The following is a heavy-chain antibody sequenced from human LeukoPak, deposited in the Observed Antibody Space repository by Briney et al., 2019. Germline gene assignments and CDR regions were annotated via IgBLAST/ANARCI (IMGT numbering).Heavy chain of an antibody. CDR1: GYTSTGYY. CDR3: ASGVVVPAAYAFDI. V-gene: IGHV1-2*02. D-gene: IGHD2-2*01. J-gene: IGHJ3*02. CDR2: IYPNSGAT. Sequence: ASVKVSCKASGYTSTGYYMHWVRQAPGQGLEWMGWIYPNSGATKYAQKFQGRVTMTRDTSISTAYMELSRLRSDDTAVYYCASGVVVPAAYAFDIWGQGTMVTVSS.